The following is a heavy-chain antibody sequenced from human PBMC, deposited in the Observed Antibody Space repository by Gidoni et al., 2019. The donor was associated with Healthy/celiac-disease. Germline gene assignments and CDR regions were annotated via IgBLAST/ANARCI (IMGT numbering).Heavy chain of an antibody. CDR3: AKEDQGEQQLVTRRQGYGMDV. CDR2: ISGSGGST. CDR1: GLTFSSFA. D-gene: IGHD6-13*01. J-gene: IGHJ6*02. Sequence: EVQLVESGGGLVQPGGSLRLPCAASGLTFSSFAMSWFRQAQGKGLEWVSAISGSGGSTYYADAVKGRFTISRNNSKNTLYLQMNSLRAEDTAVYYCAKEDQGEQQLVTRRQGYGMDVWGQGTTVTVSS. V-gene: IGHV3-23*04.